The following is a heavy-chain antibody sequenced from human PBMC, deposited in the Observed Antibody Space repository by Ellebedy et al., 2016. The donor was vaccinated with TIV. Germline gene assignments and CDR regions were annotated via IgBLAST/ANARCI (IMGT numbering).Heavy chain of an antibody. Sequence: GRFTLSRDNAKNSLFLQMNSLRAEDTAVYYCAKSFTANWFDPWGQGTLVTVSS. CDR3: AKSFTANWFDP. V-gene: IGHV3-11*06. J-gene: IGHJ5*02.